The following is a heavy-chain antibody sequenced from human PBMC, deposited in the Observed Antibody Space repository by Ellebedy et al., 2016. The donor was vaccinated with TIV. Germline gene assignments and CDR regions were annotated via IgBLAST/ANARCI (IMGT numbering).Heavy chain of an antibody. CDR3: ARDGGYCSGGSCYSPGGHNWFDP. CDR1: GYTFTGYY. D-gene: IGHD2-15*01. J-gene: IGHJ5*02. Sequence: ASVKVSCXASGYTFTGYYMHWVRQAPGQGLEWMGWINPNSGGTNYAQKFQGWVTMTRDTSISTAYMELGRLRSDDTAVYYCARDGGYCSGGSCYSPGGHNWFDPWGQGTLVTVSS. CDR2: INPNSGGT. V-gene: IGHV1-2*04.